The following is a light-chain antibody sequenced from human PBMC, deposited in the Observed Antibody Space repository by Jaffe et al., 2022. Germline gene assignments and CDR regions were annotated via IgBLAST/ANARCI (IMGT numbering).Light chain of an antibody. V-gene: IGKV4-1*01. CDR2: WAS. CDR1: QSVLYSSNNKNY. J-gene: IGKJ1*01. Sequence: DFVMTQSPDSLAVSLGERATINCKSSQSVLYSSNNKNYLAWYQQKPGQPPKLLIYWASTRESGVPDRFSGSGSGTDFTLTISSLQAEDVAVYYCQQYYTSPPTFGQGTKVEI. CDR3: QQYYTSPPT.